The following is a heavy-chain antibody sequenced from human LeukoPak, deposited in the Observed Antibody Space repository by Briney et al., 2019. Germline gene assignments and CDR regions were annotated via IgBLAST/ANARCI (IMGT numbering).Heavy chain of an antibody. Sequence: SVKVSCKASGGTFSSYAISWVRQAPGQGLEWMGGIIPIFGTANYAQKFQGRVTITADESTSTAHMELSSLRSEDTAVYYCARDLSSSGYYPYYFDYWGQGTLVTVSS. J-gene: IGHJ4*02. CDR3: ARDLSSSGYYPYYFDY. CDR1: GGTFSSYA. CDR2: IIPIFGTA. D-gene: IGHD3-22*01. V-gene: IGHV1-69*01.